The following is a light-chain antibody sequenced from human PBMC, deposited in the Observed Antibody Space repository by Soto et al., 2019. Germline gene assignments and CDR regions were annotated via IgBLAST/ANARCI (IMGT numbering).Light chain of an antibody. V-gene: IGLV1-47*01. CDR3: AAWDDSLSGVL. Sequence: QSVLTQPPSASGTPGQRVTMYCSGSSSNIGSNYVYWYQQLPGTAPKLLIYRNNQRPSGVPDRFAGSKSGTSASLAISGLRSEDEADYYCAAWDDSLSGVLFGGGTKLTVL. J-gene: IGLJ2*01. CDR1: SSNIGSNY. CDR2: RNN.